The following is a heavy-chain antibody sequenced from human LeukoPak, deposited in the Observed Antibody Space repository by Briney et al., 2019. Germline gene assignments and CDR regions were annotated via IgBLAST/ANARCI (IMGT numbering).Heavy chain of an antibody. J-gene: IGHJ5*02. CDR3: AREGSSVTTPGGFDP. D-gene: IGHD4-17*01. CDR2: IKQGGSEK. V-gene: IGHV3-7*03. CDR1: GFTFSSYW. Sequence: GGSLRLSCAASGFTFSSYWMSWVRQAPGKGLEWVANIKQGGSEKYYVDSVKGRFTISRDNAKNSLYLQMNSLRAEDTAVYYCAREGSSVTTPGGFDPWGQGTLVTVSS.